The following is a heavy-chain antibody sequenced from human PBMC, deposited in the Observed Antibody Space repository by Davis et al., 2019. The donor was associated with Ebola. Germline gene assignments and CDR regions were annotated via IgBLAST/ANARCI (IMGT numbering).Heavy chain of an antibody. CDR1: GGTFSSYT. CDR3: AREGAAAGTSIYYYGMDV. V-gene: IGHV1-18*01. D-gene: IGHD6-13*01. Sequence: AASVKVSCKASGGTFSSYTISWVRQAPGQGLEWMGWISAYNGNTNYAQKLQGRVTMTRNTSISTAYMELSSLRSEDTAVYYCAREGAAAGTSIYYYGMDVWGQGTTVTVSS. J-gene: IGHJ6*02. CDR2: ISAYNGNT.